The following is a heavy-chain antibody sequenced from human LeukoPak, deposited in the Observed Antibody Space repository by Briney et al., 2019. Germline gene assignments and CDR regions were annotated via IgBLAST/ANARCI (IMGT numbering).Heavy chain of an antibody. V-gene: IGHV4-59*01. D-gene: IGHD6-19*01. CDR1: GGSISSYY. J-gene: IGHJ4*02. CDR3: ARVVGSGCNYFDS. Sequence: PSETLSLTCTVSGGSISSYYWSWLRQPPGKGLEWIAYRHHSGSSNYNPSLESRVTVSVDTSNNQFSLRVTSVTAADTAVYYCARVVGSGCNYFDSWGQGTLVTVSS. CDR2: RHHSGSS.